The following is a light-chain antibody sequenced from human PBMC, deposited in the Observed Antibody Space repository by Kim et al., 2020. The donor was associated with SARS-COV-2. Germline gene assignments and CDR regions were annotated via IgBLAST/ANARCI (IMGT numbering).Light chain of an antibody. CDR1: KLGDKY. CDR2: QDS. CDR3: QAWDSSTEV. Sequence: SVPPRQTASITCSGDKLGDKYACWYQQKPGQSPVLVIYQDSKRPSGIPERFSGSNSGNTATLTISGTQAMDEADYYCQAWDSSTEVFGTGTKVTVL. J-gene: IGLJ1*01. V-gene: IGLV3-1*01.